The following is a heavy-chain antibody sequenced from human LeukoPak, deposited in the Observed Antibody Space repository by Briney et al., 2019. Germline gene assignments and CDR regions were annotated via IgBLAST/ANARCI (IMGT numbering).Heavy chain of an antibody. V-gene: IGHV4-59*04. CDR3: ARQDGDYVGAFDI. D-gene: IGHD4-17*01. Sequence: PSETLSLTCTVSGGSISSYYWSWIRQPPGKGLEWIGYIYYSGSTYYNPSLKSRVTISVDTSKNQFSLKLSSVTAADTAVYYCARQDGDYVGAFDIWGQGTMVTVSS. CDR2: IYYSGST. CDR1: GGSISSYY. J-gene: IGHJ3*02.